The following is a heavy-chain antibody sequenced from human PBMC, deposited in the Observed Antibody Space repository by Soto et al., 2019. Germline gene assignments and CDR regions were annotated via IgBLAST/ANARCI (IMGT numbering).Heavy chain of an antibody. CDR1: GFTFSSHW. CDR2: IKEDGSEK. CDR3: ARDLAFDI. V-gene: IGHV3-7*01. Sequence: EVQLVESGGGLVQPGGSLRLSCAASGFTFSSHWMSWVRQAPGKGLEWVANIKEDGSEKYYGAYVRGRLTISRDNAKNSLYLQMNSLRAEDTAVYDCARDLAFDIWGEGTMVTFSS. J-gene: IGHJ3*02.